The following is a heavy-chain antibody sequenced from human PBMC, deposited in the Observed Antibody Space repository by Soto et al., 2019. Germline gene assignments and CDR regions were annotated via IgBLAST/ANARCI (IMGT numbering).Heavy chain of an antibody. CDR3: ARDNGAYCGGDCYSLGY. CDR1: GGTFSSYA. D-gene: IGHD2-21*02. Sequence: QVQLVQSGAEVKKPGSSVKVSCKASGGTFSSYAISWVRQAPGQGLEWMGGIIPIFGTANYAQKFQGRVTITADESTSTAYMELGSLRSEDTAVYYCARDNGAYCGGDCYSLGYWGQGTLVTVSS. CDR2: IIPIFGTA. V-gene: IGHV1-69*12. J-gene: IGHJ4*02.